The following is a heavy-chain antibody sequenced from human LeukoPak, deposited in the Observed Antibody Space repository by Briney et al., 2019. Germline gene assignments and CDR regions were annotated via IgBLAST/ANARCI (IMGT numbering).Heavy chain of an antibody. Sequence: GGSLRLSCAASGFTFSNYAMSWVRQAPGKGLEWVSTIGDSTYYAPSVKGRFTISRDNSKNTLYLQMNSLRAEDTAVYYCAKRFDANSGWGHYFDYWGQGALVSVSS. CDR2: IGDST. D-gene: IGHD3-10*01. CDR1: GFTFSNYA. V-gene: IGHV3-23*01. CDR3: AKRFDANSGWGHYFDY. J-gene: IGHJ4*02.